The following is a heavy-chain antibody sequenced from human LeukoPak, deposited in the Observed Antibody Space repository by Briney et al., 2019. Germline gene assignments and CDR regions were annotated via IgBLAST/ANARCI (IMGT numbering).Heavy chain of an antibody. V-gene: IGHV3-74*01. CDR3: SCDPNLENFWTGCPDY. CDR1: GFSFSNSS. CDR2: INSDGTTT. J-gene: IGHJ4*02. D-gene: IGHD3/OR15-3a*01. Sequence: QPGGSLRLSCAASGFSFSNSSMHWVRQAPGKGLVWVSRINSDGTTTYYADSVKGRFTISSDNAKHTLFLQMNSLRHEHTALYYCSCDPNLENFWTGCPDYWGQGTLVTVSS.